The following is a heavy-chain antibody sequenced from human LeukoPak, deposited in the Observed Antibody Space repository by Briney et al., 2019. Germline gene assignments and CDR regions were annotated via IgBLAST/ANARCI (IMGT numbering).Heavy chain of an antibody. J-gene: IGHJ4*02. CDR1: GFTFSSYG. V-gene: IGHV3-33*01. Sequence: PGGSLRLSCAASGFTFSSYGMHWVRQAPGKGLEWVAVIWYDGSNKYYADSVKGRFTISRDNSKNTLYLQMNSLRAEDTAVYYCASDKGPLDTAMGVYWGQGTLVTVSS. CDR3: ASDKGPLDTAMGVY. D-gene: IGHD5-18*01. CDR2: IWYDGSNK.